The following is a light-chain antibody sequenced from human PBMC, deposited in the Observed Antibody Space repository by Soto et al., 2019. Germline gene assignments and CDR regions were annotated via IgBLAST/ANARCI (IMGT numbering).Light chain of an antibody. J-gene: IGLJ1*01. Sequence: QSVLTQPPSVSGAPGQRVTISCTGSSSNIGAGYDVHWYQQLPGTAPKLLIYGNSNRPSRVPDRFSGSKSGTSASLAITGLQAEYEADYYCQSYDSSLSGADLFGTGTKVTVL. V-gene: IGLV1-40*01. CDR2: GNS. CDR3: QSYDSSLSGADL. CDR1: SSNIGAGYD.